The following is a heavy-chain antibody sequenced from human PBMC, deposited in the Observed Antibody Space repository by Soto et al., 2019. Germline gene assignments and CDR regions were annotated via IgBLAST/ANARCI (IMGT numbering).Heavy chain of an antibody. CDR2: IYYSGST. J-gene: IGHJ2*01. CDR3: ARDRTGVQQLVVYWYFDL. CDR1: GGSISGYY. Sequence: PSETLSLTCTVSGGSISGYYWSWIRQPPGKGLEWIGYIYYSGSTYYNPSLKSRVTISVDTSKNQFSLKLSSVTAADTAVYYCARDRTGVQQLVVYWYFDLWGRGTLVTVS. D-gene: IGHD6-6*01. V-gene: IGHV4-59*12.